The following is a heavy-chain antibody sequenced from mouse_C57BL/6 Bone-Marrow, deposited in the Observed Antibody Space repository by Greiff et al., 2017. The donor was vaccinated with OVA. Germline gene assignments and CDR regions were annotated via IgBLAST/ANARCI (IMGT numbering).Heavy chain of an antibody. CDR2: IYPGSGST. D-gene: IGHD2-13*01. Sequence: QVQLQQPGAELVKPGASVKMSCKASGYTFTSYWITWVKQRPGQGLEWIGDIYPGSGSTNYNEKFKSKATLTVDTSSSTAYMQLCSLTSEDSAVYYCARDYFSCCYYFDYWGQGTTLTVSS. CDR1: GYTFTSYW. J-gene: IGHJ2*01. CDR3: ARDYFSCCYYFDY. V-gene: IGHV1-55*01.